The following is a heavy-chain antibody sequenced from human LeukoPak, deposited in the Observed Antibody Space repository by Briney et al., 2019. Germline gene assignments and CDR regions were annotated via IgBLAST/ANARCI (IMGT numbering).Heavy chain of an antibody. Sequence: ASVKVSCKASGYTFTGYYMHWVRQAPGQGLEWMGWINPNSSGTNHAQNFQGRVTMTRDTSISTAYMELSSLRSDDTAVYYCARDPAATYSGTYYFDYWGQGTLVTVSS. CDR3: ARDPAATYSGTYYFDY. J-gene: IGHJ4*02. V-gene: IGHV1-2*02. CDR2: INPNSSGT. D-gene: IGHD1-26*01. CDR1: GYTFTGYY.